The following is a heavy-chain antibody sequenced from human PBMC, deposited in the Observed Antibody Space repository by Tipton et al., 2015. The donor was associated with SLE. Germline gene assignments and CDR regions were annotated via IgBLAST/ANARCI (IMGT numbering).Heavy chain of an antibody. V-gene: IGHV4-59*01. D-gene: IGHD6-19*01. Sequence: TLSLTCTVSGGSINSYYWSWIRQPPGKGLEWIGYIYYSGSTYYNPSLRSRVIISVERSKNQFSLKLSSVTAADTAVYYCARSVVAGFFDYWGQGTLVTVSS. CDR2: IYYSGST. J-gene: IGHJ4*02. CDR3: ARSVVAGFFDY. CDR1: GGSINSYY.